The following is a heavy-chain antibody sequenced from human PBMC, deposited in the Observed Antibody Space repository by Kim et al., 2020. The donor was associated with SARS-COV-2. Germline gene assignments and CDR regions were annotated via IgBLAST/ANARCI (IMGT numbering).Heavy chain of an antibody. J-gene: IGHJ4*02. CDR1: GYSFTSYW. V-gene: IGHV5-51*01. CDR2: IYPGDSDT. D-gene: IGHD1-26*01. Sequence: GESLKISCKGSGYSFTSYWIGWVRQMPGKGLEWMGIIYPGDSDTRYSPSFQGQVTISADKSISTAYLQWSSLKASDTAMYYCARLGGAPEWELLVYFDYWGQGTLVTVSS. CDR3: ARLGGAPEWELLVYFDY.